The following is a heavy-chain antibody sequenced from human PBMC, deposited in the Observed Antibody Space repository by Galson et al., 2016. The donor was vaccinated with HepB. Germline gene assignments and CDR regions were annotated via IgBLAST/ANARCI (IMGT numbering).Heavy chain of an antibody. CDR3: TRQEGFEFWTGYYDY. CDR2: IRSKVNSYST. J-gene: IGHJ4*02. CDR1: GFSFSASG. D-gene: IGHD3/OR15-3a*01. Sequence: SLRLSCAASGFSFSASGMHWVRQASGKGLEWVGRIRSKVNSYSTTYAVSVQGRFTISRDDSTNTMYLQINSLKTEDTAVYFCTRQEGFEFWTGYYDYWGQGTLVTVSS. V-gene: IGHV3-73*01.